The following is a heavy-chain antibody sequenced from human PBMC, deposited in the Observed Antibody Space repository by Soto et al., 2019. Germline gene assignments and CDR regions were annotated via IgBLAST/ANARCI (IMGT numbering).Heavy chain of an antibody. CDR1: GDSVTISDYY. J-gene: IGHJ4*02. CDR2: IHYSGST. Sequence: QLQLQESGPGLVKPSETLSLTCTVSGDSVTISDYYWGWIRQPPGKGLEWIGSIHYSGSTYYNPSLKSRVTISGDMSKKQFSLKLTSVTAADAALYYCAAHDSGGYYAEYWGQGTLVTVSA. D-gene: IGHD3-22*01. CDR3: AAHDSGGYYAEY. V-gene: IGHV4-39*01.